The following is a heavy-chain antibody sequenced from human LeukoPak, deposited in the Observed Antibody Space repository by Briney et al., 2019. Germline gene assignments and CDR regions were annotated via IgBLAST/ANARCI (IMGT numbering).Heavy chain of an antibody. J-gene: IGHJ6*02. CDR1: GYSFTSYW. D-gene: IGHD5-18*01. Sequence: GESLQISCKGSGYSFTSYWIGWVRQMPGKGLEWMGIIYPGDSDTRYSPSFQGQVTISADKSISTAYLQWSSLKASDTAMYYCARRSGSRGYYYYYYGMDVWGQGTTVTVSS. V-gene: IGHV5-51*01. CDR2: IYPGDSDT. CDR3: ARRSGSRGYYYYYYGMDV.